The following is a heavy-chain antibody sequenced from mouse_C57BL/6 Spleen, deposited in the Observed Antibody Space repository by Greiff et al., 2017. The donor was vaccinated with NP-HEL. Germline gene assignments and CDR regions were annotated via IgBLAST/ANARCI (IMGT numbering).Heavy chain of an antibody. V-gene: IGHV1-15*01. D-gene: IGHD4-1*01. Sequence: QVQLKESGPELVKPGASVTLSCKASGYTFTDYEMHWVKQTPVHGLEWIGAIDPETGGTAYNQKFKGKAILTADKSSSTAYMELRSLTSEDSAVYYCTRRTGTEDYAMDYWGQGTSVTVSS. CDR3: TRRTGTEDYAMDY. CDR2: IDPETGGT. CDR1: GYTFTDYE. J-gene: IGHJ4*01.